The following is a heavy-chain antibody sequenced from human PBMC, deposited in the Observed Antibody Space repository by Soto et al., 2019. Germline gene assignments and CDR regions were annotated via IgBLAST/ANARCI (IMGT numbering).Heavy chain of an antibody. V-gene: IGHV3-30*18. CDR3: AKDSSGPFDY. CDR2: ISYDGSNK. D-gene: IGHD3-22*01. J-gene: IGHJ4*02. Sequence: GGSLRLSCAASGFTFSSYGMHWVRQAPGKGLEWVAVISYDGSNKYYADSVKGRFTISRDNSKNTLYLQMNSLRAEDTAVYYCAKDSSGPFDYWGQGTLVTVSS. CDR1: GFTFSSYG.